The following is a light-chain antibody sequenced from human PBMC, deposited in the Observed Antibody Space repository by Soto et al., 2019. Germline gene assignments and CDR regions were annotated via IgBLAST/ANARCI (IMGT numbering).Light chain of an antibody. V-gene: IGLV2-14*01. J-gene: IGLJ1*01. CDR2: ECS. CDR3: SSYTSSTSYV. CDR1: SSDVGGYNY. Sequence: QSALTQPASVSGSPGQSITISCTGTSSDVGGYNYVSWYQQHPGKAPKLMIDECSNRPSGVSNRFSGSKSGNTASLTISGLQAEDEADYYCSSYTSSTSYVFGTGTRSPS.